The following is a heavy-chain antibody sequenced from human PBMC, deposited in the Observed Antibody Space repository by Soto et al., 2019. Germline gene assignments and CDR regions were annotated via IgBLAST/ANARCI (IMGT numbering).Heavy chain of an antibody. CDR3: AKGYGLRGPFDY. V-gene: IGHV3-9*01. CDR2: ISWNSGSI. J-gene: IGHJ4*02. CDR1: VFTFGDYA. Sequence: PGWSLRLSCASSVFTFGDYAMHWVRQAPGKGLEWVSGISWNSGSIGYADSVKGRFTISRDNAKNSLYLQMNSLRAEDTALYYCAKGYGLRGPFDYWGQGTLVTVSS. D-gene: IGHD3-16*01.